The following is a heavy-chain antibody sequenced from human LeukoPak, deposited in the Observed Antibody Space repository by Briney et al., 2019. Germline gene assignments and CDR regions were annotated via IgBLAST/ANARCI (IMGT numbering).Heavy chain of an antibody. Sequence: GGSLRLSCAASGFPFSSYWMHWVRQAPGKGLVWVSRINTDGSNTNYADSVKGRFTISRDNAKNTLYLQMNSLRAEDTAVYYCATDRSSIAARPHWGQGTLVTVSS. CDR2: INTDGSNT. CDR1: GFPFSSYW. V-gene: IGHV3-74*01. D-gene: IGHD6-6*01. J-gene: IGHJ4*02. CDR3: ATDRSSIAARPH.